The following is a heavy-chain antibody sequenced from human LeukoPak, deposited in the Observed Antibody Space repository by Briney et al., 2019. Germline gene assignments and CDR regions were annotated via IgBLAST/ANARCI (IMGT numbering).Heavy chain of an antibody. D-gene: IGHD3-10*01. Sequence: ASVKVSCKASGYTFTSYGISWVRQAPGQGLEWMEWISAYNGNTNYARKLQGRVTMTTDTSTSTAYMELRSLRSDDTAVYYCARVGYYGSGSYYLNWFDPWGQGTLVTVSS. CDR3: ARVGYYGSGSYYLNWFDP. CDR2: ISAYNGNT. V-gene: IGHV1-18*01. J-gene: IGHJ5*02. CDR1: GYTFTSYG.